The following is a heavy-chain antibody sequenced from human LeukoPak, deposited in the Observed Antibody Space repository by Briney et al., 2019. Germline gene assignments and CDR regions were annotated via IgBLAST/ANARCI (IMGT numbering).Heavy chain of an antibody. CDR1: GYSISSGYY. V-gene: IGHV4-38-2*02. CDR3: AGSGYSYGFVG. Sequence: SETLSLTCTVSGYSISSGYYWGWIRQPPGKGLEWIGSIYHSGSTYYNPSLKSRVTISVDTSKNQFSLKLSSVTAADTAVYYCAGSGYSYGFVGWGQGTLVTVSS. J-gene: IGHJ4*02. D-gene: IGHD5-18*01. CDR2: IYHSGST.